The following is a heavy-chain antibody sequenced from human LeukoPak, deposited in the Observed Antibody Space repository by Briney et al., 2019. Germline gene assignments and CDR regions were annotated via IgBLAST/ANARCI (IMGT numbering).Heavy chain of an antibody. CDR3: ARESSGYFY. CDR1: GFNFSSYS. Sequence: PGGSLRLSCAASGFNFSSYSMNWVCQAPGKGLEWVSSISSSSSFRYYADSVKGRFTISRDNAKNSLYLQMNSLRAEDTAVYYCARESSGYFYWGQGTLVTVSS. V-gene: IGHV3-21*01. CDR2: ISSSSSFR. J-gene: IGHJ4*02. D-gene: IGHD3-22*01.